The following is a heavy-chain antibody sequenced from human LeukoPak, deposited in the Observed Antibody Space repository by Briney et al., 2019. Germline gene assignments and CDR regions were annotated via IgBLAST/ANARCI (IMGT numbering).Heavy chain of an antibody. CDR2: ISSSISVI. CDR1: GFTFSSYS. V-gene: IGHV3-48*02. D-gene: IGHD5-12*01. CDR3: ARDRSSYEYYFDS. J-gene: IGHJ4*02. Sequence: PGGSLRLSCAASGFTFSSYSMNWVRQAPGKGLEWVSYISSSISVIYYADSVKGRFTISRDNAKNSLHLQMNSLRDEDTAVYYCARDRSSYEYYFDSWGQGTLVTVSS.